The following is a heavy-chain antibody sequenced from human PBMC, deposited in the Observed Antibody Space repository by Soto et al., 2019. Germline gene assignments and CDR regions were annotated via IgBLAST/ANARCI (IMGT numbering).Heavy chain of an antibody. CDR3: AGAGGTYYNYFDY. CDR1: GFTVSSNF. CDR2: IYSGGST. J-gene: IGHJ4*02. D-gene: IGHD1-26*01. V-gene: IGHV3-53*01. Sequence: LRLSCAASGFTVSSNFMSWVRQSPGKGLEWVSLIYSGGSTYYADSVKGRFTISRDNSKNTLYLQMNSLRAEDTAVYYCAGAGGTYYNYFDYWGQGTLVTVSS.